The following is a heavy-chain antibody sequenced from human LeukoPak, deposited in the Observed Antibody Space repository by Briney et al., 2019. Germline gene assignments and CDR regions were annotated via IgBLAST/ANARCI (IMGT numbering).Heavy chain of an antibody. V-gene: IGHV3-11*04. J-gene: IGHJ4*02. D-gene: IGHD3-16*01. CDR1: GGSFSDYY. CDR3: ASTLHWGKPFDY. CDR2: ISSSGSTI. Sequence: LSLTCAVYGGSFSDYYMSWIRQAPGKGLEWVSYISSSGSTIYYADSVKGRFTISRDNAKNSLYLQMNSLRAEDTAVYYCASTLHWGKPFDYWGQGTLVTVSS.